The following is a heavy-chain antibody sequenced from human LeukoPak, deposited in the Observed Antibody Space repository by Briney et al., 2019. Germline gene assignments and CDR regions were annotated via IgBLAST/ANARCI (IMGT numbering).Heavy chain of an antibody. Sequence: GGSLRLSCVASGFIFDDYAMSWVRQAPGKGLEWVSGINWNGVSTGYADSVKGRFTISRDSAKNSLYLQMNSLRAEDTAVYYCARVLHKRNYDGADYYGFWGQGTLVTVSS. CDR1: GFIFDDYA. J-gene: IGHJ4*02. V-gene: IGHV3-20*04. CDR3: ARVLHKRNYDGADYYGF. CDR2: INWNGVST. D-gene: IGHD3-22*01.